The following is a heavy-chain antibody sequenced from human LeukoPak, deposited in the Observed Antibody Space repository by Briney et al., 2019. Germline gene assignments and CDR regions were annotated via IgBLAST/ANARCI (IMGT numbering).Heavy chain of an antibody. CDR2: IIPIFGTA. V-gene: IGHV1-69*13. CDR3: ASIVAVGCSGGSCYPRVNYFDY. J-gene: IGHJ4*02. CDR1: GGTFSSYA. D-gene: IGHD2-15*01. Sequence: SVKVSCKASGGTFSSYAISWARQAPGQGLEWMGGIIPIFGTANYAQKFQGRVTITADESTSTAYMELSSLRSEDTAVYYCASIVAVGCSGGSCYPRVNYFDYWGQGTLVTVSS.